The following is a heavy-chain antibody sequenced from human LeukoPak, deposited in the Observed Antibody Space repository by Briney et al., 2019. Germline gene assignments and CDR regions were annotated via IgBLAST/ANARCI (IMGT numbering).Heavy chain of an antibody. Sequence: PGRSLRLSCAASGFTFSSYGMHWVRQAPGKGLEWVAVIWYDGSNKYYADSVKGRFTISRDNSKNTLYLQMNSLRAEDTAVYYCAKGDKTVADNVGWGQGTLVTVSS. V-gene: IGHV3-33*06. D-gene: IGHD6-19*01. J-gene: IGHJ4*02. CDR2: IWYDGSNK. CDR3: AKGDKTVADNVG. CDR1: GFTFSSYG.